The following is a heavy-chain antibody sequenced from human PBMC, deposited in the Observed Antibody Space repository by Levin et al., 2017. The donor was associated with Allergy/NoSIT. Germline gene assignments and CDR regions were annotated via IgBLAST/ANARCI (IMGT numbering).Heavy chain of an antibody. CDR2: IYTSGST. CDR1: GGSISSGSYY. D-gene: IGHD5-12*01. CDR3: AREVPGGLRLASDAFDI. Sequence: MASETLSLTCTVSGGSISSGSYYWSWIRQPAGKGLEWIGRIYTSGSTNYNPSLKSRVTISVDTSKNQFSLKLSSVTAADTAVYYCAREVPGGLRLASDAFDIWGQGTMVTVSS. V-gene: IGHV4-61*02. J-gene: IGHJ3*02.